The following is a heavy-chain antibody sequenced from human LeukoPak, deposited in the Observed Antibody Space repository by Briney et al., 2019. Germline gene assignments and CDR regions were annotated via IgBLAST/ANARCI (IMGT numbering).Heavy chain of an antibody. CDR2: INPNSGGT. V-gene: IGHV1-2*02. CDR3: AREEVIAAAGPTLDY. CDR1: GYTFTDYY. J-gene: IGHJ4*02. D-gene: IGHD6-13*01. Sequence: GASVKVSCKASGYTFTDYYMHWVRQAPGQGLEWMGWINPNSGGTNYAPKFQGRVTMTRDTSISTAYMELSRLRSDDTAVFYCAREEVIAAAGPTLDYWGQGALVTVSS.